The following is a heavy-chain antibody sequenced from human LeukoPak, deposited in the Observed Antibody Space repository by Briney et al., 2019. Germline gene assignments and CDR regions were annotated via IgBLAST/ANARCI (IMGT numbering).Heavy chain of an antibody. V-gene: IGHV3-21*01. J-gene: IGHJ5*02. Sequence: GGSLRLSCAASGFTFSSYSMNWVRQAPGKGLEWVSSISSSSSYIYYADSVKGRFTISRDNAKNSLYLQMNSLRAEDTAVYYCARDCAGSGSMGNWFDPWGQGTLVTVSS. CDR3: ARDCAGSGSMGNWFDP. CDR2: ISSSSSYI. D-gene: IGHD3-10*01. CDR1: GFTFSSYS.